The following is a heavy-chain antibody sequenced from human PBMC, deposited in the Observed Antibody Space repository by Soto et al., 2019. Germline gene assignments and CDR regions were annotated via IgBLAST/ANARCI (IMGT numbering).Heavy chain of an antibody. J-gene: IGHJ4*02. V-gene: IGHV3-30-3*01. CDR2: ISYDGTNT. Sequence: QVLLVESGGGVVQPGRSLRLSCAASEFTFSTYPMHWVRQAPGKGLEWVAVISYDGTNTYYADSVKGRFTISRDNSKNTLSLQMNSLRGDDMAVYYCARGASDFWNAYPEIHFFDYCGQGAPVFVSS. CDR3: ARGASDFWNAYPEIHFFDY. D-gene: IGHD3-3*01. CDR1: EFTFSTYP.